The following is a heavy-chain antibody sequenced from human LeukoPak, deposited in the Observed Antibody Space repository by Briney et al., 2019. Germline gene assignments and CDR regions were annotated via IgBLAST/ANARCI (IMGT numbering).Heavy chain of an antibody. CDR1: GGSISTSNYY. CDR3: AREMKEYYFDY. V-gene: IGHV4-39*07. J-gene: IGHJ4*02. CDR2: IFYSGST. Sequence: PSETLSLTCTVSGGSISTSNYYWGWLRQPPGKGLEWIGNIFYSGSTYYSPSLKSRFTISLDTSSNQFSLKLTSETAADTAVYYCAREMKEYYFDYWGQGTLVPVSS.